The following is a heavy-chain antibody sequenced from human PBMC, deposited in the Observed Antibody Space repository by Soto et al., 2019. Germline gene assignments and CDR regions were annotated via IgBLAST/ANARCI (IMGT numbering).Heavy chain of an antibody. CDR3: VRDNGWTYDS. J-gene: IGHJ5*01. Sequence: EVQLVASGGGLVQPGGSLRLSCAASGFTVSDYFIDWVRRAPGKGLEWVGCTRSEARGYTTDYAASVTGRFIISRDHVNNSMSLQMNGLKAEYKAVYYCVRDNGWTYDSWGQGTLVTVSS. V-gene: IGHV3-72*01. D-gene: IGHD2-8*01. CDR1: GFTVSDYF. CDR2: TRSEARGYTT.